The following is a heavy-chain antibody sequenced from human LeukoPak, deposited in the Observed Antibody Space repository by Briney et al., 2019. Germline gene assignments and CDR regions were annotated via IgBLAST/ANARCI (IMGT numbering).Heavy chain of an antibody. CDR2: ITTSSITI. D-gene: IGHD2-2*01. Sequence: GGSLRLSCAASGFTFSAYSMNWVRQAPGKGLEWVSYITTSSITIYYADSVKGRLTISRDNAKSSLYLQMNSLRAEDTAVYYCARGKYCSSTGCYGPFDYWGQGILVTVSS. CDR1: GFTFSAYS. V-gene: IGHV3-48*01. J-gene: IGHJ4*02. CDR3: ARGKYCSSTGCYGPFDY.